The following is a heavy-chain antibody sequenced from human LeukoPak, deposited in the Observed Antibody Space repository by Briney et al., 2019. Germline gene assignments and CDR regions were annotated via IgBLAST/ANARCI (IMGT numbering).Heavy chain of an antibody. J-gene: IGHJ4*02. D-gene: IGHD4-17*01. Sequence: KPGGSLRLSCAASGFIFSDYYMTWIRQAPGKGLEWVSYVTSSGGHMYYADSAKGRFTISTDKAKNSLDLQMNSLRAEDTAVYYCARVARYGDYIGGSDYWGQGALVSVSS. CDR1: GFIFSDYY. CDR2: VTSSGGHM. V-gene: IGHV3-11*04. CDR3: ARVARYGDYIGGSDY.